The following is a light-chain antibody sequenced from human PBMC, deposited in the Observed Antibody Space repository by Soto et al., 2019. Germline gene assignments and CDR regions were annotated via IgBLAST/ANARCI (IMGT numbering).Light chain of an antibody. Sequence: IVLTQSPGTLSLSPGERATLSCRASQSVSSSYLAWYQQKPGQGPRLLIYGASSRATGIPDRFSGSGSGTDFTLTISRQEPEDFAVYYCHQYGSSPATFGQGTKVDI. J-gene: IGKJ1*01. V-gene: IGKV3-20*01. CDR3: HQYGSSPAT. CDR2: GAS. CDR1: QSVSSSY.